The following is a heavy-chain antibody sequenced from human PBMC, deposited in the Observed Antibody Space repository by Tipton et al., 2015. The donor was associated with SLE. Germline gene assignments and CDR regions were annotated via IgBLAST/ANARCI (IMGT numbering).Heavy chain of an antibody. CDR3: ARGSMIRGVSDY. CDR2: INDSGST. CDR1: GGSFSGYY. Sequence: QLVQSGAEVKPSETLSLMCSVYGGSFSGYYWTWIRQPPGKGLEWIGEINDSGSTNYNPSLKSRVTTSVDTSRNQFSLKLTSVTAADTAVYYCARGSMIRGVSDYWSQGSLVTVSS. D-gene: IGHD3-10*01. V-gene: IGHV4-34*01. J-gene: IGHJ4*02.